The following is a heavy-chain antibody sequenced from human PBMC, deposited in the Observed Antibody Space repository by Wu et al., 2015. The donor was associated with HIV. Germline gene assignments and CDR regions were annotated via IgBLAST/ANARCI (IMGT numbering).Heavy chain of an antibody. Sequence: QVQLVQSGAEVKKPGASVKVSCKASGYTFTGYYMHWVRQAPGQGLEWMGWINPNSGGTNYAQKFQGRVTMTRDTSISTAYMELSRLRSDDTAVYYCARGLGGSWLGGRDAFDIWGQGTMVTVSS. D-gene: IGHD1-26*01. CDR1: GYTFTGYY. CDR2: INPNSGGT. CDR3: ARGLGGSWLGGRDAFDI. J-gene: IGHJ3*02. V-gene: IGHV1-2*02.